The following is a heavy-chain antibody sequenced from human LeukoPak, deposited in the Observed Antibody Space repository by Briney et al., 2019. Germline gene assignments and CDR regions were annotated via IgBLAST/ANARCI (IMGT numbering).Heavy chain of an antibody. CDR2: ISSSSSYI. D-gene: IGHD6-13*01. Sequence: GGSLRLSCAASGFTSSSYSMNWVRQAPGKGLEWVSSISSSSSYIYYADSVKGRFTISRDNAKNSLYLQMNSLRAEDTAVYYCARGRIAAAGTRYMDVWGKGTTVTISS. CDR1: GFTSSSYS. J-gene: IGHJ6*03. V-gene: IGHV3-21*01. CDR3: ARGRIAAAGTRYMDV.